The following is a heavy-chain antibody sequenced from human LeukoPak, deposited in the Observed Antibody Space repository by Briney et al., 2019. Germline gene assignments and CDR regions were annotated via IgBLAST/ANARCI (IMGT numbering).Heavy chain of an antibody. D-gene: IGHD1-20*01. V-gene: IGHV1-24*01. CDR2: FDPDHEDT. Sequence: ASVKVSYKVSGYSLSEVRMHWVRQAPGKGFEWMGGFDPDHEDTVFAQRLHGRVTMTTDTSTSAAYMELRSLRSDDTAVYYCASSNDYNWNDGSFEYWGQGTRVTVSS. J-gene: IGHJ4*02. CDR3: ASSNDYNWNDGSFEY. CDR1: GYSLSEVR.